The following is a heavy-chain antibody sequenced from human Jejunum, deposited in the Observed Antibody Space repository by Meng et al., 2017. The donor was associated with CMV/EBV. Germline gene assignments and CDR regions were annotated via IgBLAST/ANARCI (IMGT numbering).Heavy chain of an antibody. CDR1: FTTYT. CDR2: INTNTGNP. Sequence: FTTYTMNWMRHAPEQGLEWMGWINTNTGNPTYAQGFTGQFVFSLDTSVSTTYLQISSLKAEDTAVYYCARGGRECSSTSCYIDYLDYWGQGTLVTVSS. J-gene: IGHJ4*02. V-gene: IGHV7-4-1*02. CDR3: ARGGRECSSTSCYIDYLDY. D-gene: IGHD2-2*02.